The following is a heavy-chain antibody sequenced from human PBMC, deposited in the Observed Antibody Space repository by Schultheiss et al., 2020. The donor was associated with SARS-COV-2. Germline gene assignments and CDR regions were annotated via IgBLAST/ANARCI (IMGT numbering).Heavy chain of an antibody. D-gene: IGHD3-16*01. CDR1: EITFGNFW. V-gene: IGHV3-74*01. CDR2: TNEDGTIT. CDR3: ARDVGGSVDY. J-gene: IGHJ4*02. Sequence: LSLTCAGSEITFGNFWMHWVRQAPGKGLMWVARTNEDGTITNYADSVKGRFTISRDNAKKTLYLQMNSLRAEDTAVYYCARDVGGSVDYWGQGTLVTVSS.